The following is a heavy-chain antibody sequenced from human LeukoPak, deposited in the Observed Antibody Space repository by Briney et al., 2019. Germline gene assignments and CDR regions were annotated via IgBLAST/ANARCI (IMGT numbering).Heavy chain of an antibody. CDR1: GYTFTGYY. V-gene: IGHV1-2*02. J-gene: IGHJ4*02. CDR3: ARDFDRYYDSSGQ. Sequence: ASVKVSCKASGYTFTGYYMHWVRQAPGQELEWMGWINPNSGGTNYAQKFQGRVTMTRDTSISTAYMELSRLRSDDTAVYYCARDFDRYYDSSGQWGQGTLVTVS. D-gene: IGHD3-22*01. CDR2: INPNSGGT.